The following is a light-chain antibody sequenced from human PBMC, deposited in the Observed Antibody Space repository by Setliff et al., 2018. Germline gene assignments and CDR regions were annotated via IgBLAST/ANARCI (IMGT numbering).Light chain of an antibody. J-gene: IGLJ1*01. V-gene: IGLV2-8*01. CDR1: SRDIGAYKF. CDR2: EVT. CDR3: SSYAASYNPYV. Sequence: QSALTQPPSASGSPGQSLTISCTGTSRDIGAYKFVSWYQQHPGKAPRLTIYEVTKRPSGVPDRFSGSKSGNTASLTVSGLQAEDEADYYCSSYAASYNPYVFGSGTKVTVL.